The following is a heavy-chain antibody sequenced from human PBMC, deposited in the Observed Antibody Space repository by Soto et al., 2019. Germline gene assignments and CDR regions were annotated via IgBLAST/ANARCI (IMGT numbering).Heavy chain of an antibody. V-gene: IGHV1-2*02. CDR3: ARAAINLYGMDV. J-gene: IGHJ6*02. CDR1: GYTFTGYY. Sequence: QVQLVQSGAEVKKPGASVRVSCKTSGYTFTGYYLHWVRQAPGQGLEWMGWINPNSGYTSYAQQFQGRVTMTRDTSISTAYMELSTLRSDDTAVYNCARAAINLYGMDVWGQGTTVTVSS. CDR2: INPNSGYT.